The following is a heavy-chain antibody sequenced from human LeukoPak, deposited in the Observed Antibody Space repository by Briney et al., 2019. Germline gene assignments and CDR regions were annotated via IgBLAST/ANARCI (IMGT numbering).Heavy chain of an antibody. CDR1: GFTSNNFG. CDR3: ARDLHGGYSSDY. V-gene: IGHV3-30*02. Sequence: PGGSLRLSCAASGFTSNNFGMHWVRQAPGKGLEWVAFMGYEGIHKYYADSVKGRFTTSKDNSKATLYLQMNSLRPEDTAVYYCARDLHGGYSSDYWGQGTLVTVSS. D-gene: IGHD4-23*01. J-gene: IGHJ4*02. CDR2: MGYEGIHK.